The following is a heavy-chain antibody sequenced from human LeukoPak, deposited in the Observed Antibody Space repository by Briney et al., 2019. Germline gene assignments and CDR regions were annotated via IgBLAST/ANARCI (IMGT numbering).Heavy chain of an antibody. Sequence: PSETLSLTCTVSGGSISSYYWSWIRQPPGKGLEWIGYIYTSGSTNYNPSLKSRVTISVDTSKNQFSLKLSSVTAADTAVYYCARHASNWNYWGFDYWGQGTLVTVSS. D-gene: IGHD1-7*01. CDR2: IYTSGST. V-gene: IGHV4-4*09. CDR3: ARHASNWNYWGFDY. CDR1: GGSISSYY. J-gene: IGHJ4*02.